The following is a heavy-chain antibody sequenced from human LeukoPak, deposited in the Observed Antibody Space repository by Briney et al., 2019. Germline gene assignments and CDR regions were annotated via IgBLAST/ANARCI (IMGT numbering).Heavy chain of an antibody. CDR3: ARVGYGYRGNWFDP. CDR1: GFTVSSKY. Sequence: GGSLGLSCTASGFTVSSKYMSWVRQAPGKGLEWVSVIYSGGSTYYADSVKGRFTISRDNSKKTLYLQMNRLRAEDTAVYYCARVGYGYRGNWFDPWGQGTLVTVSS. V-gene: IGHV3-53*01. J-gene: IGHJ5*02. D-gene: IGHD5-18*01. CDR2: IYSGGST.